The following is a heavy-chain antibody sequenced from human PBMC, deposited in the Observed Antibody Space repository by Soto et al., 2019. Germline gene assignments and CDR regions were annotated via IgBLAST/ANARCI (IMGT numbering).Heavy chain of an antibody. Sequence: PSETLSLTCTAYGESFNGYYWSWIRQPPGKGLEWIGEIHHSGSTNYNPSLKSRVTFSIDTSKRQFSLKVRSVTAADAAVYYWAGGKRGSSWYRGEEKYYYYGMDVWGQGTPVTVS. D-gene: IGHD6-13*01. CDR3: AGGKRGSSWYRGEEKYYYYGMDV. CDR1: GESFNGYY. V-gene: IGHV4-34*01. J-gene: IGHJ6*02. CDR2: IHHSGST.